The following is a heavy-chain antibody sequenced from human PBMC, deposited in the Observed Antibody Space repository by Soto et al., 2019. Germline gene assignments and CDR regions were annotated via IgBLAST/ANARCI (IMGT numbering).Heavy chain of an antibody. V-gene: IGHV4-34*01. Sequence: QVQLQQWGAGLLKPSETLSLTCAVYGGSFSGYYWSWIRQPPGKGLEWIGEINHSGSTNYNPSLKRRVTTSVATSKNQFALKLSSVTAADTAVYYCARLGSYYYYYGMDVWGQGTTVTVSS. D-gene: IGHD1-26*01. CDR3: ARLGSYYYYYGMDV. CDR2: INHSGST. CDR1: GGSFSGYY. J-gene: IGHJ6*02.